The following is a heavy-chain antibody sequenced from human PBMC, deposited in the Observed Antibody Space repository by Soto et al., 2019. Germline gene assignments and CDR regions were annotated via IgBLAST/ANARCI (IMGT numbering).Heavy chain of an antibody. D-gene: IGHD2-21*02. Sequence: QVPLVESGGGVVQPGTSLTLTCTASGFTFRSSGMHWFRQAPVKGLEWLAFLAYDGSQKFYADSVKGRFSISRDNTENTLYLHMSSLTAEDTAIYYFAIVRVTDSPLDHWGPGTLVTVS. CDR2: LAYDGSQK. V-gene: IGHV3-30*03. CDR1: GFTFRSSG. CDR3: AIVRVTDSPLDH. J-gene: IGHJ4*02.